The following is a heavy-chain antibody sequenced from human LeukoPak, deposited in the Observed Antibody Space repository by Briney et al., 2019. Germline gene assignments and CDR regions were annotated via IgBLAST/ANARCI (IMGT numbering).Heavy chain of an antibody. CDR2: GDYSGST. D-gene: IGHD3-22*01. Sequence: KPSETLSLTCTVSGDSFTSVTDYWACIRQPPGKGLEWIASGDYSGSTYCNPSLKSRVTISVDTSKHQFSLKLSSVTAADTAVYYCARAGTWYYDSSGYPFVDYWGQGTLVTVSS. V-gene: IGHV4-39*07. CDR3: ARAGTWYYDSSGYPFVDY. CDR1: GDSFTSVTDY. J-gene: IGHJ4*02.